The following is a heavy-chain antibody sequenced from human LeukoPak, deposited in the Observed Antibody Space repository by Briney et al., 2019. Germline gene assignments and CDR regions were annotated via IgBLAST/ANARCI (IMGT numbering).Heavy chain of an antibody. CDR2: INPNSGGT. Sequence: GASVKVSCKASGYTFTGYYTHWVRQAPGQGLEWMGWINPNSGGTNYAQKFQGRVTMTRDTSISTAYMELSRLRSDDTAVYYCAREGVATIGAGGYYYYGMDVWGQGTTVTVSS. D-gene: IGHD5-12*01. CDR3: AREGVATIGAGGYYYYGMDV. V-gene: IGHV1-2*02. J-gene: IGHJ6*02. CDR1: GYTFTGYY.